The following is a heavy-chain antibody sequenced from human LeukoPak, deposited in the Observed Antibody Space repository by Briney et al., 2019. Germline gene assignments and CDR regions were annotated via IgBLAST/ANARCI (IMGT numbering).Heavy chain of an antibody. J-gene: IGHJ3*02. CDR1: GGSLSSYY. CDR3: ARSAGASPNWAGVSVAFDI. V-gene: IGHV4-59*01. CDR2: IYYSGST. D-gene: IGHD2-8*01. Sequence: SETLSLTCTVSGGSLSSYYWSWVREPPGEGLGWGGYIYYSGSTNYNLSLKSRVTISVDTSKNQFSLKLSSVNAADTAVYYCARSAGASPNWAGVSVAFDIWGQGTMVTVSS.